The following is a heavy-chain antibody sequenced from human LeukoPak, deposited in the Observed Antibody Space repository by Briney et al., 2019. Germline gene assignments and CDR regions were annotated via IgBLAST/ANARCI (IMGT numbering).Heavy chain of an antibody. D-gene: IGHD6-13*01. CDR1: GGSISGYY. CDR2: IYDSGST. V-gene: IGHV4-59*01. J-gene: IGHJ1*01. Sequence: SETLSLSCTVSGGSISGYYWSWIRQPPGKGLEWIGYIYDSGSTNYNPSLKSRVTISVDTSKNQFSLKLSSVTAADTAVYYCARDLLSSSWVYFQHWGQGTLVTV. CDR3: ARDLLSSSWVYFQH.